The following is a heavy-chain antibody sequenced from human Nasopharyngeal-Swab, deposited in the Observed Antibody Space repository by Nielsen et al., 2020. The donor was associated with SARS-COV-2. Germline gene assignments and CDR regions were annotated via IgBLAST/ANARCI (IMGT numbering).Heavy chain of an antibody. D-gene: IGHD5-18*01. J-gene: IGHJ4*02. CDR2: ISYDGSNK. V-gene: IGHV3-30-3*01. CDR1: GFTFSYYA. Sequence: GESLKISCAASGFTFSYYAMHWVRQAPGKGLEWVAVISYDGSNKYYADSVKGRFTISRDNSKNTLYLQMNSLRAEDTAVYYCARDSEAMAYSFDYWGQGTLVTVSS. CDR3: ARDSEAMAYSFDY.